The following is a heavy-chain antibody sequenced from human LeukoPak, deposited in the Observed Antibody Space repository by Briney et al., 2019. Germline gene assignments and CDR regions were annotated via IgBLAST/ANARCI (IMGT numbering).Heavy chain of an antibody. D-gene: IGHD1-1*01. CDR1: GFTFSTYW. J-gene: IGHJ4*02. Sequence: PGGSLRLSCAASGFTFSTYWMSWVRQAPGKGLEWVANIRQDGIETYYMDSVKGRFTISRDNAENSLYLQMNSLRVEDTAVYYCARDRLATGADYWGQGTLVTVSS. V-gene: IGHV3-7*01. CDR3: ARDRLATGADY. CDR2: IRQDGIET.